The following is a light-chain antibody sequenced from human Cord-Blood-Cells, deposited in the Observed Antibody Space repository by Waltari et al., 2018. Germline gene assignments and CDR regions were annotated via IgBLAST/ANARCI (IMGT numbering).Light chain of an antibody. CDR1: QSVSSSY. CDR3: QQDYNF. CDR2: GAS. Sequence: EIVMPQSPATLSLSPGERATLSCRASQSVSSSYLSWYQQKPGQAPRLLIYGASTRATGIPARFSGSGSGTDFTLTISSLQPEDFAVYYCQQDYNFFGGGTKVEIK. J-gene: IGKJ4*01. V-gene: IGKV3D-7*01.